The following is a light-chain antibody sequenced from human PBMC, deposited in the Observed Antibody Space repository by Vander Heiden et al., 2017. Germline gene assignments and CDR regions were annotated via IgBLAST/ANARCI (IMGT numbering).Light chain of an antibody. CDR1: SSDVGGFNY. CDR3: SSYTSSSTAV. Sequence: QPALTQPASVSGSPGQSITISCTGTSSDVGGFNYVSWYQQHPGKATKLMIYDVSNRPSGVSNRFSGSKSGNTASLTISGLQAEDEADYCCSSYTSSSTAVFGGGTKLTVL. V-gene: IGLV2-14*01. J-gene: IGLJ3*02. CDR2: DVS.